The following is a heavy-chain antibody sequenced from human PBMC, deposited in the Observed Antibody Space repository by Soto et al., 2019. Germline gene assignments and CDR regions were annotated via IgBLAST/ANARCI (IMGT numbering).Heavy chain of an antibody. CDR1: GGSISSYY. V-gene: IGHV4-59*08. CDR3: ARQENPMVRGAFLNWFDP. CDR2: IYYSGST. Sequence: SETLSLTCTVSGGSISSYYWSWIRQPPGKGLEWIGYIYYSGSTNYNPSLKSRVTISVDTSKNQFSLKLSSVTAADTAVYYCARQENPMVRGAFLNWFDPWGQGTLVTVSS. D-gene: IGHD3-10*01. J-gene: IGHJ5*02.